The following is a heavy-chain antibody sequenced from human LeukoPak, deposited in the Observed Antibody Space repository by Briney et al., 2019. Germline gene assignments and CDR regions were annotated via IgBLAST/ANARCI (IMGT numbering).Heavy chain of an antibody. J-gene: IGHJ4*02. Sequence: GGSLRLSCAASGFTFSNYWMHWVRQAPGKGLVWVSRINSAGSSTTYADSVKGRFTISRDNAKNTLYLQMSSLRAADTAVYYCAVPRPPGFSYGENLFDYWGQGTLVTVSS. V-gene: IGHV3-74*01. CDR2: INSAGSST. D-gene: IGHD5-18*01. CDR3: AVPRPPGFSYGENLFDY. CDR1: GFTFSNYW.